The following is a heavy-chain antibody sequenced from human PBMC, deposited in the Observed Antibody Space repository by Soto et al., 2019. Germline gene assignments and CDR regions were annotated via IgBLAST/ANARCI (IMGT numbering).Heavy chain of an antibody. CDR1: GFIFSSYA. Sequence: GGSLRLSCAASGFIFSSYAMSWVRQAPGKGLEWVSAISGSGRSTYYADSVKGRFTISRDSSKNTLYLQMNSLRAEDTALYYCAKDFSPNILIIPTSDLFAPWGQGTLVTVSS. D-gene: IGHD2-2*01. V-gene: IGHV3-23*01. J-gene: IGHJ5*02. CDR2: ISGSGRST. CDR3: AKDFSPNILIIPTSDLFAP.